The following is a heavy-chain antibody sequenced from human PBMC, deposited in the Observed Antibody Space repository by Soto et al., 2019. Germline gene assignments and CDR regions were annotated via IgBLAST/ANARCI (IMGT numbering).Heavy chain of an antibody. Sequence: GGSLRLSCAASGFTFSSYVMNWVRHGPWKGLEWVSSISRSSIYIYYGDSVKGRFPISRDDAKNSLYLEMNSLRAEDKAVYYCEKTNGEDYKYHFYGMDVWGQEPKVTVS. CDR3: EKTNGEDYKYHFYGMDV. V-gene: IGHV3-21*01. J-gene: IGHJ6*02. CDR2: ISRSSIYI. CDR1: GFTFSSYV. D-gene: IGHD2-8*01.